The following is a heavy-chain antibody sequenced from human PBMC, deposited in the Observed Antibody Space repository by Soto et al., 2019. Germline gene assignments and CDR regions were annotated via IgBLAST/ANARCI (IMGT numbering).Heavy chain of an antibody. CDR2: IYPSDSET. D-gene: IGHD3-16*01. Sequence: PGESLKISCQGSGYSFSTYWIAWVRQMPGKGLEYMGIIYPSDSETRYSPSFEGRVTISVDKSINTAYLQWRSLKATDTAIYFCVLGGSGPDVLFDPWGRGTLVTV. CDR3: VLGGSGPDVLFDP. J-gene: IGHJ5*02. V-gene: IGHV5-51*01. CDR1: GYSFSTYW.